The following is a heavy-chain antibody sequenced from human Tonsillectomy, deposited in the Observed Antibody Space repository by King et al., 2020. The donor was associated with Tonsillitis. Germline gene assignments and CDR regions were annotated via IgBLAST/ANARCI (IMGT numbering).Heavy chain of an antibody. CDR1: GFTFSSYA. CDR2: ISGSGGST. V-gene: IGHV3-23*04. Sequence: VQLVQSGGGLVQPGGSLRLSCAASGFTFSSYAMSWVRQAPGKGLEWVSVISGSGGSTYYADSVKGRFTISRDNTKNKPYLQMNSLRAEDTAVYYCAKRSLGYCSGVSCYDFDYWGQGTLVTVSS. D-gene: IGHD2-15*01. CDR3: AKRSLGYCSGVSCYDFDY. J-gene: IGHJ4*02.